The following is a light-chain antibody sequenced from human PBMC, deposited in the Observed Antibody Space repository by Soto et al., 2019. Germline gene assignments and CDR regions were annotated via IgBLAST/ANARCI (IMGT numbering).Light chain of an antibody. Sequence: QSVLTQPPSASGSPGQSVTISCTGTSSDVGGYDYVSWYQQHPGKVPKLMIYEVSKRPSGVPDRFSGSKSGNTASLTVSWLQAEDEADYYCSSYAGSNIYVFGTGTKVTVL. CDR1: SSDVGGYDY. CDR3: SSYAGSNIYV. V-gene: IGLV2-8*01. J-gene: IGLJ1*01. CDR2: EVS.